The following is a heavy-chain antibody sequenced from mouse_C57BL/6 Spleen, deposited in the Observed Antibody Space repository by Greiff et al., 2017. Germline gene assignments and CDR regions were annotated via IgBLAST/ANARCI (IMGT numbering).Heavy chain of an antibody. J-gene: IGHJ2*01. CDR3: AREDGYLYYFDY. Sequence: EVQLQQSGPGLVKPSQSLSLTCSVTGYSITSGYYWNWIRQFPGNKLEWMGYISYDGSNNYNPSLKNRISITRDTSKNQFFLKLNSVTTEDTATYYCAREDGYLYYFDYWGQGTTLTVSS. CDR2: ISYDGSN. D-gene: IGHD2-3*01. CDR1: GYSITSGYY. V-gene: IGHV3-6*01.